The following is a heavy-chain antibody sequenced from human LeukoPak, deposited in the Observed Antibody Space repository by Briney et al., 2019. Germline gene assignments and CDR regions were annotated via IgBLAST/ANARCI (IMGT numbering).Heavy chain of an antibody. V-gene: IGHV3-23*01. Sequence: QTAGSLRLSCAASGFTFSSYAMSWVRPAPGKELEWVSATSGSGGSTYYKDSGKGRFTISRDNSKNTLYLQMNSLRAEDTDVYYSANTPVDYYRSAYYIDYWGQGTPVTVSS. CDR1: GFTFSSYA. CDR3: ANTPVDYYRSAYYIDY. CDR2: TSGSGGST. D-gene: IGHD3-22*01. J-gene: IGHJ4*02.